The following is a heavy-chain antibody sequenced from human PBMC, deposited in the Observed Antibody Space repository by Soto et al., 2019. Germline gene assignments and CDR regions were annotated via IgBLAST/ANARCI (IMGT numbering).Heavy chain of an antibody. J-gene: IGHJ6*02. CDR3: ARFLGGYGDSYYYYGMDV. CDR2: IYYSGST. Sequence: SETLSLTCTVSGGSISSGDYYWSWIRQPPGKGLEWIGYIYYSGSTYYNPSLKSRVTISVDTSKNQFSLKLSSVTAADTAVYYCARFLGGYGDSYYYYGMDVWGQGTTVTVS. CDR1: GGSISSGDYY. D-gene: IGHD4-17*01. V-gene: IGHV4-30-4*01.